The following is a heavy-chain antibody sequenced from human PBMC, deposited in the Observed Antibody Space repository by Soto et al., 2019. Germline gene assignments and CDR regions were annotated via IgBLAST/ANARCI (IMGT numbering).Heavy chain of an antibody. V-gene: IGHV4-59*01. Sequence: SETLSLTCTVSGGSISSYYWSWIRQPPGKGLEWIGYIYYSGSTNYNPSLKSRVTISVDTSKNQFSLKLSSVTAADTAVYYCARVRLEFQGGYDGGGPLRYYYYYMDVWGKGTTVTVSS. D-gene: IGHD5-12*01. CDR2: IYYSGST. CDR1: GGSISSYY. CDR3: ARVRLEFQGGYDGGGPLRYYYYYMDV. J-gene: IGHJ6*03.